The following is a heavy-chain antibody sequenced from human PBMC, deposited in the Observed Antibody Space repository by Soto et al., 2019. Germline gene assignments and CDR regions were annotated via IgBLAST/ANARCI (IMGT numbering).Heavy chain of an antibody. Sequence: QVQLQESGPGLVKPSQTLSLTCTVSGGSISSGGYYWTWIRQHPGKGLEWIGYNYYSGITYYNPSLKSRVTISLDTSKNQFSVKLSSVTAADTAVYYCARGSSIAGLYYGMDVWGQGTTVTVS. CDR1: GGSISSGGYY. V-gene: IGHV4-31*03. CDR2: NYYSGIT. CDR3: ARGSSIAGLYYGMDV. J-gene: IGHJ6*02. D-gene: IGHD6-6*01.